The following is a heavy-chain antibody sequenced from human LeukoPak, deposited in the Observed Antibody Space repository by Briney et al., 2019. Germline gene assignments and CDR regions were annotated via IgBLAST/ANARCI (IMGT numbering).Heavy chain of an antibody. CDR2: INPNSGGT. J-gene: IGHJ4*02. Sequence: ASVKVSCKASGYTFTGYYMHWVRQVPGQGLEWMGWINPNSGGTNYAQKFQGRVTMTRDTSISTAYMELSRLRSDDTAVYYCASHSSGWYEYYFDYWGQGTLVTVSS. V-gene: IGHV1-2*02. CDR1: GYTFTGYY. CDR3: ASHSSGWYEYYFDY. D-gene: IGHD6-19*01.